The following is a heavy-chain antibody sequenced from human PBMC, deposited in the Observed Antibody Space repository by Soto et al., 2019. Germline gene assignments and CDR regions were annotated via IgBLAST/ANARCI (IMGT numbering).Heavy chain of an antibody. Sequence: QVQLVQSGAEVKKPGSSVRVSCRSSGDTFSSYIVNWLRLAPGRGLEWMGRVIPVLTTTDYAQNFRGRVTISADRSTNTVSLDLSSLRSDDTAVYYCARRRYWGYACYHKHYYGMDVWGQGSLVTVAS. V-gene: IGHV1-69*08. D-gene: IGHD2-2*01. CDR3: ARRRYWGYACYHKHYYGMDV. CDR2: VIPVLTTT. J-gene: IGHJ6*02. CDR1: GDTFSSYI.